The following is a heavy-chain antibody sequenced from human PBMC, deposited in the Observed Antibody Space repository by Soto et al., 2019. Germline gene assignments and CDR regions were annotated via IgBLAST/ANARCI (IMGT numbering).Heavy chain of an antibody. CDR1: GYTFTSYG. J-gene: IGHJ6*02. V-gene: IGHV1-18*01. Sequence: SVKVSCKASGYTFTSYGISWVRQAPGQGLEWMGWISAYNGNTNYAQKLQGRVTMTTDTSTSTAYMELRSLRSDDTAVYYCALVCSSTSCPMYYYYYGMDVWGQGTTVTVS. CDR3: ALVCSSTSCPMYYYYYGMDV. D-gene: IGHD2-2*01. CDR2: ISAYNGNT.